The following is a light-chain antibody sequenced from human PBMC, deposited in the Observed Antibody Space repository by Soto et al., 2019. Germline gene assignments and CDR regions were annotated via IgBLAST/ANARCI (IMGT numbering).Light chain of an antibody. CDR3: HQYGSSPRT. Sequence: EIVLTQSPGTLSLSPGERATLSCRASQSVSSSYVAWYQQKPGQAPSLLIYGASSRATGIPDRFSGSGSGTVFTLTISRLEPEDFAVYYCHQYGSSPRTFGGGSKVEIK. CDR1: QSVSSSY. CDR2: GAS. V-gene: IGKV3-20*01. J-gene: IGKJ4*01.